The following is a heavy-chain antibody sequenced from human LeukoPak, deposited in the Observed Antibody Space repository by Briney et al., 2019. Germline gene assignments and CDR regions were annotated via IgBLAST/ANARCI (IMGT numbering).Heavy chain of an antibody. D-gene: IGHD1-14*01. CDR3: ARYPEFLRDFDY. CDR1: GGSISSSSYY. CDR2: IYYSGST. V-gene: IGHV4-39*01. Sequence: PSETLSLTCTVSGGSISSSSYYWGWIRQPPGKGLEWIGSIYYSGSTYYNPSVKSRVTMFVDTSKNQFSLKLSSVTAADTAVYYCARYPEFLRDFDYWGQGTLVTVSS. J-gene: IGHJ4*02.